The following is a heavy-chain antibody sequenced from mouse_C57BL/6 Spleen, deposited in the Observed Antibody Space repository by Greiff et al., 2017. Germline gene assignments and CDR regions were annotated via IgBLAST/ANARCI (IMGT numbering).Heavy chain of an antibody. V-gene: IGHV5-16*01. CDR1: GFTFSDYY. D-gene: IGHD2-3*01. J-gene: IGHJ4*01. Sequence: EVKLMESEGGLVQPGSSMKLSCTASGFTFSDYYMAWVRQVPEKGLEWVANINYDGSSTYYLDSLKSRFIISRDNAKNILYLQMSSLKSEDTATYYCARDRDGWYAMDYWGQGTSVTVSS. CDR3: ARDRDGWYAMDY. CDR2: INYDGSST.